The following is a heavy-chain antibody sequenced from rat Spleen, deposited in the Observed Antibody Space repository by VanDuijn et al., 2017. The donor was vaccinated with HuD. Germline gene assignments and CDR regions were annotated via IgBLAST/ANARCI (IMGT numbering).Heavy chain of an antibody. V-gene: IGHV2S63*01. J-gene: IGHJ2*01. CDR2: MWSGGTT. CDR3: ASGQLPFDY. Sequence: EVQLKESGPGLVQPSQTLSLTCTVSGFSLTDYSVHWVRQPPGKGLEWMGVMWSGGTTAYNSALKSRLSITRDTSKSQVFLKMNSVQPEDTAMYFCASGQLPFDYWGQGVMVTVSS. CDR1: GFSLTDYS. D-gene: IGHD1-10*01.